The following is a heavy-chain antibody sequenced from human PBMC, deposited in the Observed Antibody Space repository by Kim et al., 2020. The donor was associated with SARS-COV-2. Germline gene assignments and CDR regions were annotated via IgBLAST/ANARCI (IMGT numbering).Heavy chain of an antibody. CDR3: ARGRRITLVLDY. CDR2: INHSGST. V-gene: IGHV4-34*01. J-gene: IGHJ4*02. Sequence: SETLSLTCAVYGGSFSGYYWSWIRQPPGKGLEWIGEINHSGSTNYNPSLKSRVTISVDTTKNQFSLKLSSVTAADTAVYYCARGRRITLVLDYWGQGTL. CDR1: GGSFSGYY. D-gene: IGHD3-10*01.